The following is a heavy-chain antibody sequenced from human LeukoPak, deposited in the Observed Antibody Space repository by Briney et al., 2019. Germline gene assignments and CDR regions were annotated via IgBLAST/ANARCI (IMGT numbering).Heavy chain of an antibody. CDR3: ARSTGYYDSSVPYNWFDP. CDR1: GYTFTTYA. J-gene: IGHJ5*02. Sequence: GASVKVSCKASGYTFTTYAMHWVRQAPGQRLEWMGWLNAGNGDTKYSQKFQGRVTITRDTSASTAYMELTSLRSEDTAVYYCARSTGYYDSSVPYNWFDPWGQGTLVTVSS. D-gene: IGHD3-22*01. V-gene: IGHV1-3*01. CDR2: LNAGNGDT.